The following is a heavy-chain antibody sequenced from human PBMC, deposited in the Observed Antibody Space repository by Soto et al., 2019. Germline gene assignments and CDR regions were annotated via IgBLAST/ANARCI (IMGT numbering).Heavy chain of an antibody. V-gene: IGHV3-21*01. D-gene: IGHD6-13*01. CDR3: ARDDCCAEAASRGFDY. J-gene: IGHJ4*02. Sequence: PGGSLKLSCAASGFTFSSYSMNWVRQAPGKGLEWVSSISSSSSYIYYADSVKGRFTISRDNAKNSLYLQMNSLRAEDTAVYYCARDDCCAEAASRGFDYWGPGPLVTVSS. CDR1: GFTFSSYS. CDR2: ISSSSSYI.